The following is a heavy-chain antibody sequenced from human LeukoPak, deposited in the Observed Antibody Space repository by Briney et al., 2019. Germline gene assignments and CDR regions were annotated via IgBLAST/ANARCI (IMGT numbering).Heavy chain of an antibody. J-gene: IGHJ3*02. CDR3: ARAEQPPFFLYSSSQSGDAFDI. D-gene: IGHD6-13*01. CDR2: ISAYNGNT. V-gene: IGHV1-18*01. CDR1: GYTFTSYG. Sequence: ASVKVSCKASGYTFTSYGISWVRQAPGQGLEWMGWISAYNGNTNYAQKLQGRVTMTTDTSTSTAYMELRSLRSDDTAVYYCARAEQPPFFLYSSSQSGDAFDIWGQGTMVTVSS.